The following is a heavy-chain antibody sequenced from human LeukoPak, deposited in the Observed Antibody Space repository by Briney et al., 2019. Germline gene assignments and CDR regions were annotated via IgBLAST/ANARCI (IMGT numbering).Heavy chain of an antibody. CDR1: GFTFSSYS. CDR3: ARDFSWELLAFDY. CDR2: ISSSSSTI. Sequence: GGSLRLSCAASGFTFSSYSMNWVRQAPGKGLEWVSYISSSSSTIYYADSVKGRFTISRDNAKNSLYLQMNSLRAEDTALYYCARDFSWELLAFDYWGQGTLVTVSS. V-gene: IGHV3-48*01. J-gene: IGHJ4*02. D-gene: IGHD1-26*01.